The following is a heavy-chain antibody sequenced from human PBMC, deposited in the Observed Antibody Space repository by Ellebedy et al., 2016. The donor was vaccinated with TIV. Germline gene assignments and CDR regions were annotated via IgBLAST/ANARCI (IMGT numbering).Heavy chain of an antibody. CDR2: IRYDGSNK. CDR1: GFTFSSYG. V-gene: IGHV3-30*02. CDR3: AGTGYCSGGSCNHPLGY. J-gene: IGHJ4*02. D-gene: IGHD2-15*01. Sequence: GESLKISCAASGFTFSSYGMHWVRQAPGKGLEWVAFIRYDGSNKYYADSVKGRFTISRDNSKNTLYLQMNSLRAEDTAVYYCAGTGYCSGGSCNHPLGYWGQGTLVTVSS.